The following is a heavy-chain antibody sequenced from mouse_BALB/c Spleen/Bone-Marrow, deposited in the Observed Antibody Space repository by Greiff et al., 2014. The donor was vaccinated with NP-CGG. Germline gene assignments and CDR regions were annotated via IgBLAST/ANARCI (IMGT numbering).Heavy chain of an antibody. CDR3: ARRYYGPYVMDN. D-gene: IGHD1-2*01. J-gene: IGHJ4*01. CDR2: INPNNGGT. CDR1: GYTFTEYT. V-gene: IGHV1-18*01. Sequence: EVQVVESGPELVKPGASVKISCKTSGYTFTEYTMHWVKQSQGKSLEWIGGINPNNGGTSYNQKFKGKATLTVDKSSSTAYMELRSLTSEDSAVYYCARRYYGPYVMDNWGQGTSVTVSS.